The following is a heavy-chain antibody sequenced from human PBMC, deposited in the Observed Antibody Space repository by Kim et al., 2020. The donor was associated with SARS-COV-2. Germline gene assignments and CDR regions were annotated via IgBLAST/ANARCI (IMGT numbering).Heavy chain of an antibody. Sequence: YNPSLKSRVTISVDTSKNQFALKLGSVTAAATAVYDCARGGSSWQYYFDYWGQGTLVTVSS. V-gene: IGHV4-31*02. D-gene: IGHD6-13*01. CDR3: ARGGSSWQYYFDY. J-gene: IGHJ4*02.